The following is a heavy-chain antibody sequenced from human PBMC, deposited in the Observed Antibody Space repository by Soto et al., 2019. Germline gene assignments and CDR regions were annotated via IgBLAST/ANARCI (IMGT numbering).Heavy chain of an antibody. D-gene: IGHD3-10*01. J-gene: IGHJ5*02. CDR2: ISYDGSNK. Sequence: PGGTLRLSCAASGFTFSSYGMHWVRQAPGKGLEWVAVISYDGSNKYYADSVKGRFTISRDNSKNTLYLQMNSLRAEDTAVYYCAKDAVDYYGARLNWFDPWGQGTLVTVSS. V-gene: IGHV3-30*18. CDR3: AKDAVDYYGARLNWFDP. CDR1: GFTFSSYG.